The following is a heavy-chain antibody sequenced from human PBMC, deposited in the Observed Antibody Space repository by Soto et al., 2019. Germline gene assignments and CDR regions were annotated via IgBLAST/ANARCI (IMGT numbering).Heavy chain of an antibody. CDR3: ARGYRMRIPAASGRDYYYHGLDV. D-gene: IGHD2-15*01. CDR2: INHRGSI. V-gene: IGHV4-34*01. Sequence: QVQLQQWGAGLLKPSETLSLNCAVYGGSFSGYYWSWIRQPPGKGLEWIGEINHRGSINYNPSLKSRVTMSGDTSTNQISLKRNSVTAADTAVFYCARGYRMRIPAASGRDYYYHGLDVWGQWTAVTVSS. CDR1: GGSFSGYY. J-gene: IGHJ6*02.